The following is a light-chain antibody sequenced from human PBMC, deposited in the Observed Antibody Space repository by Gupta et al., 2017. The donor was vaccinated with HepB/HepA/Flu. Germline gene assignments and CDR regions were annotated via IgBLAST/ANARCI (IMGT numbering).Light chain of an antibody. V-gene: IGLV3-19*01. Sequence: SSELRQAPAMTVALGQTVRISCQGDSLRSYYASWYQQRPGQAPILVIYGKNNRPSGIPDRFSGSSSGNTASLTITGAQAEDEADYYCDSRDSSGRHVIFGGGTKLTVL. J-gene: IGLJ2*01. CDR3: DSRDSSGRHVI. CDR2: GKN. CDR1: SLRSYY.